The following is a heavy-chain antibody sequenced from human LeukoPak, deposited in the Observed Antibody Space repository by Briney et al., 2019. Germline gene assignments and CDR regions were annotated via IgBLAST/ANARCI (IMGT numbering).Heavy chain of an antibody. CDR1: GYTFTSYD. J-gene: IGHJ6*03. Sequence: ASVKVSCKASGYTFTSYDMNWVRQAPGQGLEWMGWMNPNSGNTGYAQKFKGRVTITRNNSISTAYLELSSLRSEDTAVYYCAREGYSSSYYYMDVWGKGTTVTVSS. V-gene: IGHV1-8*03. CDR2: MNPNSGNT. CDR3: AREGYSSSYYYMDV. D-gene: IGHD6-6*01.